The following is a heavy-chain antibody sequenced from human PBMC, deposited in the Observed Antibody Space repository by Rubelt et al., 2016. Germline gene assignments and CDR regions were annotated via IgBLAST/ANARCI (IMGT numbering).Heavy chain of an antibody. CDR1: VFIFRRYW. V-gene: IGHV3-7*01. J-gene: IGHJ4*02. CDR2: IKQDGGEN. Sequence: EVQLVESGGGLVQPGGSLRLSCAASVFIFRRYWMAWVRQSPGQGLVWVANIKQDGGENYFADSVTCRFTISRDHAKSPMYLQMNSLRVEDTAVYYCATSWDYWGQGTLVAVSS. CDR3: ATSWDY.